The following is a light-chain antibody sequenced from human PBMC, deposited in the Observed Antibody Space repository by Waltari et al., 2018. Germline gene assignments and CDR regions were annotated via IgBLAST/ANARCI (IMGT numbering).Light chain of an antibody. Sequence: SYDLTQPVSVSVALGQTASIACRGDDIRSQDVHWYQQKPGQAPVLVIHRDRNRPSGIPERFPGSNSGNTATLTISRAQAGDEADYYCQVWDSYTVVFGGGTKLTVL. CDR3: QVWDSYTVV. CDR2: RDR. CDR1: DIRSQD. J-gene: IGLJ2*01. V-gene: IGLV3-9*01.